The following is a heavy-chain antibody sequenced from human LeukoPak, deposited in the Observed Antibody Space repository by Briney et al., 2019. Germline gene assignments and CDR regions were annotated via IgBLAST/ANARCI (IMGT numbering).Heavy chain of an antibody. Sequence: ASVKVSCKASGYTFTGYYMHWVRQAPGQGLKWMGWINPNSGGTNYAQKFQGRVTMTRDTSISTAYMELSRLRSDDTAVYYCARDASGNNWFDPWGQGTLVTVSS. V-gene: IGHV1-2*02. D-gene: IGHD3-16*01. CDR3: ARDASGNNWFDP. CDR2: INPNSGGT. CDR1: GYTFTGYY. J-gene: IGHJ5*02.